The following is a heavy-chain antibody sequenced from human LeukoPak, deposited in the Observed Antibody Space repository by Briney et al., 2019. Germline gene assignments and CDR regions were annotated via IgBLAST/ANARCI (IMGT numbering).Heavy chain of an antibody. V-gene: IGHV1-46*01. CDR2: INPSGGST. Sequence: ASVKVSCKASGYIFTSNYIHWVRQAPGQGLEWMGIINPSGGSTTYAEKFRGRVTMTTDTSTSTAYMELRSLRSDDTAVYYCARGELLAASWFDPWGQGTLVTVSS. CDR1: GYIFTSNY. CDR3: ARGELLAASWFDP. J-gene: IGHJ5*02. D-gene: IGHD3-10*01.